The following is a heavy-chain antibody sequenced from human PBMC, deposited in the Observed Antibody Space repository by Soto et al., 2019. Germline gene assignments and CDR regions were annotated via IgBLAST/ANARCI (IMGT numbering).Heavy chain of an antibody. CDR1: GFTLNTYG. CDR3: ARTYCGGGSCYPGSFNY. J-gene: IGHJ4*02. CDR2: ISSSSSTI. Sequence: GGSLRLSCAASGFTLNTYGMNWVRPAPGEGLDWVSYISSSSSTIHYADSVKGRFTISKDNARNSLYLQMNSLRAEDTAVYYCARTYCGGGSCYPGSFNYWGQGTLVTVSS. D-gene: IGHD2-15*01. V-gene: IGHV3-48*01.